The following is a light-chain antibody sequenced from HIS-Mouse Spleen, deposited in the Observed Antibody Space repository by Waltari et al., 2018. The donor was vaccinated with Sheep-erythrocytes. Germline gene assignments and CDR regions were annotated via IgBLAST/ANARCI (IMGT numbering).Light chain of an antibody. Sequence: IQMTQYPSTLSASVGDRVTITCRASQSISSWLAWYQQKPGKAPKLLIYKASSLESGVPSRFSGSGSGTEFTLTISSLQPDDFATYYCQQYNSYSWTFGQGTKVEIK. CDR1: QSISSW. J-gene: IGKJ1*01. CDR2: KAS. CDR3: QQYNSYSWT. V-gene: IGKV1-5*03.